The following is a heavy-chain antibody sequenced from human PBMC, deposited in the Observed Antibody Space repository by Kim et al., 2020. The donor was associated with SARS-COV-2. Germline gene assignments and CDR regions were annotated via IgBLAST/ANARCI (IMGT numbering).Heavy chain of an antibody. V-gene: IGHV3-74*01. D-gene: IGHD5-18*01. J-gene: IGHJ4*02. Sequence: GGSLRLSCAASGFTFISHWMHWVRQAPGQGLVWLSRINSDGSTTNYADSVKGRFTISRDNAKNTVYLQMSSLRAEDTAVYYCSRAASVRGNSIDYLGQGTLVTVSS. CDR2: INSDGSTT. CDR1: GFTFISHW. CDR3: SRAASVRGNSIDY.